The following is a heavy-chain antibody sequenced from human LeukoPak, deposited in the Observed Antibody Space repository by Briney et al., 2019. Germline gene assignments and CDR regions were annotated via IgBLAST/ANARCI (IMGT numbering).Heavy chain of an antibody. CDR3: ARDGYDYVWGSYRYPFDY. J-gene: IGHJ4*02. Sequence: PGGSLRLSCAASGFTFSSYWMSWVRQSPVKGLEWVANIKQDGSEKDYVDSVKGRFTISRDNAKNSLYLQMNSLRAEDTAVYYCARDGYDYVWGSYRYPFDYWGQGTLVTVSS. CDR2: IKQDGSEK. D-gene: IGHD3-16*02. V-gene: IGHV3-7*01. CDR1: GFTFSSYW.